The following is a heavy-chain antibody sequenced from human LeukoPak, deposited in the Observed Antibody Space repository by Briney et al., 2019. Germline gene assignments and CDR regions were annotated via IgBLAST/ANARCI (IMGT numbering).Heavy chain of an antibody. CDR1: GFTLSSYW. J-gene: IGHJ6*04. CDR2: IKQDGSEK. Sequence: PGGSLRLSCAASGFTLSSYWMSWVRQAPGKGLEWVANIKQDGSEKYYVDSVKGRFTISRDNAKNSLYLQMNSLRAEDTAVYYCSINYYYYGVDVWGKGTTVTVSS. V-gene: IGHV3-7*03. CDR3: SINYYYYGVDV.